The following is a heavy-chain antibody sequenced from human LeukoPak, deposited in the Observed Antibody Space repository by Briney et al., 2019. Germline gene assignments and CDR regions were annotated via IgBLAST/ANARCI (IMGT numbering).Heavy chain of an antibody. CDR1: GFTFINAW. V-gene: IGHV3-15*01. D-gene: IGHD2-15*01. Sequence: GGSLRLSCAASGFTFINAWISWVRQAPGKGLEWVGRIKNKNTGETTDYAAPVKGRFTISRDDSKNTLYLQMNSLKSEDTAVYYCTRAIGGGRDPDFDYWGQGTLVTVSS. CDR3: TRAIGGGRDPDFDY. CDR2: IKNKNTGETT. J-gene: IGHJ4*02.